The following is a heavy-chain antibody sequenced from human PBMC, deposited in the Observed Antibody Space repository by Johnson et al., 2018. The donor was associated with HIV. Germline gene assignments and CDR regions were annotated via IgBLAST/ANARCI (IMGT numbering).Heavy chain of an antibody. J-gene: IGHJ3*02. CDR2: INSDGSST. CDR1: GFTFSTYW. Sequence: VQLVESGGGLVQPGGSLRLSCAASGFTFSTYWMHWVRQAPGKGLVWVSRINSDGSSTNYADSVKGRFTISRNNAKNTLYLQMNSLRAEDTAVYYCARDGKVDYGDAFDILGQGTKVTVSS. D-gene: IGHD4-17*01. V-gene: IGHV3-74*01. CDR3: ARDGKVDYGDAFDI.